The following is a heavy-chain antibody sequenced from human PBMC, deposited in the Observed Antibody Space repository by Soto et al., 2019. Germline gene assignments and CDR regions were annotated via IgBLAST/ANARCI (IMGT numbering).Heavy chain of an antibody. D-gene: IGHD2-2*01. CDR1: GFIFSNYD. V-gene: IGHV3-33*01. J-gene: IGHJ1*01. CDR2: MRSDGSNK. Sequence: GGSLRLSCEASGFIFSNYDMYWVRQGPGKGLEWVALMRSDGSNKYYVDSVKGRFTISRDNSKNMQFLQMDSLRAEDTAVYYCARAHISSEISMPQTFHHWGPGTLVTVSS. CDR3: ARAHISSEISMPQTFHH.